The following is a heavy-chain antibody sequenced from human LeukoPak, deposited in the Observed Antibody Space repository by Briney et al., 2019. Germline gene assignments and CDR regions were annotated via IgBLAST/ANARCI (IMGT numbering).Heavy chain of an antibody. CDR1: GGSISSYY. J-gene: IGHJ6*03. Sequence: KPSETLSLTCTGSGGSISSYYWGWIRQPAGEGLEWIGRIYTSGSTNYNPSLKSRVTMSVDTSKNQFSLKLSSVTAADTAVYYCARVNRMNPLGYCSGGSCRDYYYYYMDVWGKGTTVTVSS. CDR3: ARVNRMNPLGYCSGGSCRDYYYYYMDV. V-gene: IGHV4-4*07. D-gene: IGHD2-15*01. CDR2: IYTSGST.